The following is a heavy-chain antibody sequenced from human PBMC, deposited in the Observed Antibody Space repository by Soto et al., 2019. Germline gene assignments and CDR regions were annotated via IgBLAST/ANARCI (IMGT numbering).Heavy chain of an antibody. CDR1: GFVFDDFA. J-gene: IGHJ3*01. CDR2: ISWNSGSI. Sequence: EVQLVESGGGLVQSGRSLRHSCEVSGFVFDDFAMHWVRQAPGKGLEWVSGISWNSGSIGYADSVKGRFTISRDSAKNSLYLQMTSLRAEDTALYYCATGLNVVATICAFDVWGQGTKVTVSS. CDR3: ATGLNVVATICAFDV. D-gene: IGHD5-12*01. V-gene: IGHV3-9*01.